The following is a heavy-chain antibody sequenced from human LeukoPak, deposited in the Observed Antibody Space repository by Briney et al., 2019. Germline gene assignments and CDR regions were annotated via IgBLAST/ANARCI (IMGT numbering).Heavy chain of an antibody. J-gene: IGHJ5*02. V-gene: IGHV3-23*01. D-gene: IGHD3-10*01. CDR2: ISGSGGST. Sequence: GGSLRLSCAASGFTFSSYAMSWVRQAPGKGLEWVSAISGSGGSTYYADSVKGRFTISSDNSKNTLYLQMNSLSADDKAVYYFAKDRMDYYGSGSYYWFDPWGQGTLVTVSS. CDR1: GFTFSSYA. CDR3: AKDRMDYYGSGSYYWFDP.